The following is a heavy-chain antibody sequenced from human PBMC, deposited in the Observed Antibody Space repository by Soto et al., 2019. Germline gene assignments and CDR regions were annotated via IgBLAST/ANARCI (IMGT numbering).Heavy chain of an antibody. CDR1: GFTFTSSA. Sequence: KVSCKASGFTFTSSAVQWVRQARGQRLEWIGWIVVGSGNTNYAQKFQERVTITRDMSTSTAYMELSSLRSEDTAVYYCAAGLYGVSRYFDYWGQGTLVTVSS. J-gene: IGHJ4*02. D-gene: IGHD4-17*01. CDR3: AAGLYGVSRYFDY. V-gene: IGHV1-58*01. CDR2: IVVGSGNT.